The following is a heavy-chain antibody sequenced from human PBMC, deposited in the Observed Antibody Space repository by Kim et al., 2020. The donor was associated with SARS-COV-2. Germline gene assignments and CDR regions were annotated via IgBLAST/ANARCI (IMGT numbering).Heavy chain of an antibody. CDR2: ISYDGSNK. CDR3: ARGSSGSYYRYYYYGMDV. D-gene: IGHD3-10*01. CDR1: GFTFSSYA. V-gene: IGHV3-30*04. Sequence: GGSLRLSCAASGFTFSSYAMHWVRQAPGKGLEWVAVISYDGSNKYYADSVKGRFTISRDNSKNTLYLQMNSLRAEDTAVYYCARGSSGSYYRYYYYGMDVWGQGTTVTVSS. J-gene: IGHJ6*02.